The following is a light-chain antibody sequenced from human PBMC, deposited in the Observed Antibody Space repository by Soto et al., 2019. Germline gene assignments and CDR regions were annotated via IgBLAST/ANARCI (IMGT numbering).Light chain of an antibody. CDR2: QDT. CDR1: SSDVGGYNL. J-gene: IGLJ2*01. CDR3: CSYAGSYTLI. V-gene: IGLV2-23*01. Sequence: QSALTQPASVCGSPGQSITISCNGTSSDVGGYNLVSWYQQHPGKAPKLIIYQDTQRPSGVSDRFSASKSGNTASLTISGLQTEDEADYYCCSYAGSYTLILGGGTKVTVL.